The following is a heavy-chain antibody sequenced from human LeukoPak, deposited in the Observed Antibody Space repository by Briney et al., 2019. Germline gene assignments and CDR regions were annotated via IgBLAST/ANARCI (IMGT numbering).Heavy chain of an antibody. V-gene: IGHV3-48*03. J-gene: IGHJ6*04. D-gene: IGHD3-10*02. Sequence: PGGSLRLSCAASGFTFSSYEMSWVRQASGKGLEWVSYISSSGSTIYYADSVKGRFTISRDNAKNSLYLQMNSLRAEDTAVYYCAELGITMIGGVWGKGTTVTISS. CDR1: GFTFSSYE. CDR3: AELGITMIGGV. CDR2: ISSSGSTI.